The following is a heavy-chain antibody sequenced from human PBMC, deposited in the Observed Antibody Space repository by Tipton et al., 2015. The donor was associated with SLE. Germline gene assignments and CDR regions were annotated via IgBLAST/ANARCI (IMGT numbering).Heavy chain of an antibody. V-gene: IGHV3-11*06. CDR3: ARAPAATYDSGSYLDY. Sequence: SLRLSCAASGFTFSNAWMSWVRQAPGKGLEWVSDISSSSSFIKYADSVKGRFTISRDNSKKSLYLEMNSLRAQDTAVYYCARAPAATYDSGSYLDYWGQGTLVTVSS. J-gene: IGHJ4*02. D-gene: IGHD3-10*01. CDR1: GFTFSNAW. CDR2: ISSSSSFI.